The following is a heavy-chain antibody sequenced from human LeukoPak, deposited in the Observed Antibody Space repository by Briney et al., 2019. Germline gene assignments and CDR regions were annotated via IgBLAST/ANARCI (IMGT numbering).Heavy chain of an antibody. V-gene: IGHV1-69*04. CDR2: IIPILGIA. Sequence: ASVKVSCKASGGTFSSYAISWVRQAPGQGLEWMGRIIPILGIANYAQKFQGRVTITADKSTSTAYMELSSLRSEDTAVYYCARDKFPTTYYYDSSGFYFPRWGQGTLVTVSS. D-gene: IGHD3-22*01. CDR1: GGTFSSYA. J-gene: IGHJ4*02. CDR3: ARDKFPTTYYYDSSGFYFPR.